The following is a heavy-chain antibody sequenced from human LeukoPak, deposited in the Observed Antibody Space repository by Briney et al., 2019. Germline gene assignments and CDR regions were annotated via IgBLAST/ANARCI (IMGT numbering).Heavy chain of an antibody. D-gene: IGHD5-18*01. CDR2: IIPIFGTA. J-gene: IGHJ6*03. CDR3: AAVYSYGDYYYYYMDV. Sequence: ASVKVSCKASGGTFSSYAISWVRQAPGQGLEWMGGIIPIFGTANYAQKFQGRVTITADESTSTAYMELSSLRSEDTAVYYCAAVYSYGDYYYYYMDVWGKGTTVTISS. CDR1: GGTFSSYA. V-gene: IGHV1-69*13.